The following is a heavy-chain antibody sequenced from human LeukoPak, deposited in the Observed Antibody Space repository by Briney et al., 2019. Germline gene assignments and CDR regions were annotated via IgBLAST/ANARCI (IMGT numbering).Heavy chain of an antibody. V-gene: IGHV1-2*06. CDR1: GYTFTGYY. Sequence: GASVKVSCKASGYTFTGYYMHWVRQAPGQGLEWMGRINPNSGGTNYAQKLQGRVTMTTDTSTSTAYMELRSLRSDDTAVYYCARGGFGYYYYYMDVWGKGTTVTVSS. CDR3: ARGGFGYYYYYMDV. CDR2: INPNSGGT. D-gene: IGHD3-10*01. J-gene: IGHJ6*03.